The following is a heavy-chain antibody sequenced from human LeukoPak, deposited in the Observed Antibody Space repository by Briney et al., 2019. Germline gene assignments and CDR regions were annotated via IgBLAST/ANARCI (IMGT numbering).Heavy chain of an antibody. CDR1: GYTFTSYG. CDR3: ARTLVGVSGGSFQILGDYGFDY. J-gene: IGHJ4*02. D-gene: IGHD2-15*01. V-gene: IGHV1-18*04. CDR2: ISAYKGNT. Sequence: ASVKVSCKASGYTFTSYGISWVRQAPGQGLEWMGWISAYKGNTNYAQKLQGRVTMTTDTSTSTAYMELRSLRSDDTAVYYCARTLVGVSGGSFQILGDYGFDYWGQGTLVTVSS.